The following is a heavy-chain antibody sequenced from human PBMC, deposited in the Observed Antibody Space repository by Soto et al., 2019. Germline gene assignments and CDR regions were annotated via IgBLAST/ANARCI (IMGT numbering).Heavy chain of an antibody. D-gene: IGHD3-10*01. Sequence: PSETLSLACAVYGGSFRGYYCSWIRQPPGKGLEWIGEINHSGSTNYNPSLKSRVTISVDTSKNQFSLKLSSVTAADTAVYYCARSPTTPGNYWGQGTLVTVSS. CDR1: GGSFRGYY. V-gene: IGHV4-34*01. CDR2: INHSGST. CDR3: ARSPTTPGNY. J-gene: IGHJ4*02.